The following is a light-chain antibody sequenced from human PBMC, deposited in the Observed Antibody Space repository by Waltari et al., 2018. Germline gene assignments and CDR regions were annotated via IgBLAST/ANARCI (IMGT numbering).Light chain of an antibody. J-gene: IGLJ2*01. CDR2: GNN. Sequence: QSVLTQPTSVSGAPGQRVTISCTGSSSNIGAGYDVHWYQLLPGTAPKLLIYGNNNRPSGCPDRFSGSKSGTSASLAITGLQAEDGTDYYCQSYDSSLSGNVVFGGGTKLTVL. V-gene: IGLV1-40*01. CDR1: SSNIGAGYD. CDR3: QSYDSSLSGNVV.